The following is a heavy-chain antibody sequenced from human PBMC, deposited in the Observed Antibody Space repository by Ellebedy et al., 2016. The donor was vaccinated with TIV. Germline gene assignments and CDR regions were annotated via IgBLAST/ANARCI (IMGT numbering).Heavy chain of an antibody. CDR3: ARDPIHVVVVAATGFAGGMDV. V-gene: IGHV1-18*01. Sequence: AASVTVSCKASGYTFTSYGISWVRQAPGQGLEWMGWISAYNGNTNYAQKLQGRVTMTTDTSTSTAYMELRSLRSDDTAVYYCARDPIHVVVVAATGFAGGMDVWGQGTTVTVSS. D-gene: IGHD2-15*01. J-gene: IGHJ6*02. CDR1: GYTFTSYG. CDR2: ISAYNGNT.